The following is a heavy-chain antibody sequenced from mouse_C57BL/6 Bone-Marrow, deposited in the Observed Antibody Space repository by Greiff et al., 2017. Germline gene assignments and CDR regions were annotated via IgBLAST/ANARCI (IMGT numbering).Heavy chain of an antibody. CDR3: ARKPYGNAKGY. V-gene: IGHV1-55*01. D-gene: IGHD2-1*01. CDR1: GYTFTSYW. J-gene: IGHJ4*01. CDR2: IYPGSGST. Sequence: QVQLQQPGAELVKPGASVTMSCKASGYTFTSYWINWVKQRPGQGLEWIGDIYPGSGSTTYNQKFKSKATLTADTSSSTAYMQLSSLTSEDSAVYYCARKPYGNAKGYGGQGTSVTVTA.